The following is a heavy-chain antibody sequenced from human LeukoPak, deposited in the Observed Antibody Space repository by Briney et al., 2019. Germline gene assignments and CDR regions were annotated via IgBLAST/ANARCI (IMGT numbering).Heavy chain of an antibody. CDR1: GYSFTSYW. CDR3: ARLNRAEDFDY. V-gene: IGHV5-51*01. D-gene: IGHD2/OR15-2a*01. Sequence: GESLKISCKGSGYSFTSYWIGWVRQMPGKGLEWMGIIYPGGSDTKYSPSFQGQVTISADKSINTAYLQWSSLRASDTAMYYCARLNRAEDFDYWGQGTLDTVSS. CDR2: IYPGGSDT. J-gene: IGHJ4*02.